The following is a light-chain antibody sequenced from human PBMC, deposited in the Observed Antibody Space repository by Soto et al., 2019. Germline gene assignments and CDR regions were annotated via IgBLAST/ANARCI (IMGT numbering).Light chain of an antibody. CDR3: QTWGTGIVV. Sequence: QLVLTQSPSASASLGASVNLTCTLSSGHSSYAIAWHHQQPERGPRYLMKLNSAGSHSKGDGIPDRFSGSSSGAERYLTISSLQSEDEADYCCQTWGTGIVVSGGGTKVT. V-gene: IGLV4-69*01. J-gene: IGLJ2*01. CDR2: LNSAGSH. CDR1: SGHSSYA.